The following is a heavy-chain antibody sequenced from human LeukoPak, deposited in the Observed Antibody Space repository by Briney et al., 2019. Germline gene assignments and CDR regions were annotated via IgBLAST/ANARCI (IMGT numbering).Heavy chain of an antibody. CDR1: GFTFSDYY. V-gene: IGHV3-53*01. D-gene: IGHD3-10*01. CDR3: ARRLLWFGEFNAFDI. CDR2: IYSGGST. J-gene: IGHJ3*02. Sequence: PGGSLRLSCAASGFTFSDYYMSWVRQAPGKGLEWVSVIYSGGSTYYADSVKGRFTISRDNSKNTLYLQMNSLRAEDTAVYYCARRLLWFGEFNAFDIWGQGTMVTVSS.